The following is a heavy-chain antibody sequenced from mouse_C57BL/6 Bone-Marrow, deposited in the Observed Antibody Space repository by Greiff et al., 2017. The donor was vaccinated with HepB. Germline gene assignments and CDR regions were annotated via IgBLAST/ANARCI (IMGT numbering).Heavy chain of an antibody. Sequence: QVQLQQPGAELVMPGASVKLSCKASGYTFTSYWMHWVKQRPGQGLEWIGEIDPSDSYTNYNQKFKGKSTLTVDKSSSTAYMELRSLTSEDSAVYYCARKKAMDYWGQGTSVTVSS. J-gene: IGHJ4*01. V-gene: IGHV1-69*01. CDR1: GYTFTSYW. CDR2: IDPSDSYT. CDR3: ARKKAMDY.